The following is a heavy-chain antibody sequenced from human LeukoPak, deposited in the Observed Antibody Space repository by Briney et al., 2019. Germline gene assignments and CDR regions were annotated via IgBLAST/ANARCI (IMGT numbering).Heavy chain of an antibody. CDR3: ARSRVFGGYTGPDLDY. CDR2: INPNSGGT. J-gene: IGHJ4*02. Sequence: GASVKVSCKASGYTFTGYYMHWVRQAPGQGLEWMGWINPNSGGTNYAQKFQGRVTMTRDTSISTAYMELSRLRSDDTAVYYCARSRVFGGYTGPDLDYWGQGTLVTVSS. D-gene: IGHD5-12*01. V-gene: IGHV1-2*02. CDR1: GYTFTGYY.